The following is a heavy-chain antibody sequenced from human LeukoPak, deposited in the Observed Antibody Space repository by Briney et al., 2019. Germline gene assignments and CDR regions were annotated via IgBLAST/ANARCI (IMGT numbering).Heavy chain of an antibody. D-gene: IGHD2-15*01. Sequence: SETLSLTCTVSGYSISSGYYWGWIRQPPGKGLEWIGSIYHSGSTYYNPSLKSRVTISVDTSKNQFSLKLSSVTAADTAVYYCARGRRFGGSFDIWGQGTMVTVSS. J-gene: IGHJ3*02. V-gene: IGHV4-38-2*02. CDR1: GYSISSGYY. CDR2: IYHSGST. CDR3: ARGRRFGGSFDI.